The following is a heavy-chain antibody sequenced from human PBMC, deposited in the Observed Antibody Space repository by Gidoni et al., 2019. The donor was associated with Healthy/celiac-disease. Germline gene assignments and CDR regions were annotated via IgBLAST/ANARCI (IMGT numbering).Heavy chain of an antibody. CDR1: GLTFRRYA. Sequence: EVQLLESGGGLVQPGGSLRLSCADSGLTFRRYARSWVRQAPGKGLEWVSAISGSGGSTYYADSVKGRFTISRDNSKNTLYLQMNSLRAEDTAVYYCAKDPGSIAARHPFDYWGQGTLVTVSS. CDR2: ISGSGGST. D-gene: IGHD6-6*01. V-gene: IGHV3-23*01. J-gene: IGHJ4*02. CDR3: AKDPGSIAARHPFDY.